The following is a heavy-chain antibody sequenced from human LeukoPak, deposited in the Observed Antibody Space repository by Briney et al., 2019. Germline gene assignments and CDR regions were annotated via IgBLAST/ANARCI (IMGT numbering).Heavy chain of an antibody. J-gene: IGHJ3*02. V-gene: IGHV3-23*01. Sequence: GGSLRLSCAASGFTFSNYAMSWVRQAPGKGLEWVSYISSSGSTTYYADSVKGRFTISRDNSKNTLYLQMNSLRAEDTAVFYCAKDRDDYVWGSYLGAFDIWGQGTMVTVSS. D-gene: IGHD3-16*01. CDR1: GFTFSNYA. CDR2: ISSSGSTT. CDR3: AKDRDDYVWGSYLGAFDI.